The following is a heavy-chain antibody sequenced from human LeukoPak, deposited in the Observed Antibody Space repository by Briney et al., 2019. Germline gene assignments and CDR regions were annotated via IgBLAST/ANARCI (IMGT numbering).Heavy chain of an antibody. Sequence: PGGSLRLSCAASGFTSSSYEMHWVRQAPGKGLEWVSYISSSGGTIYYADSVKGRFTISRDNAKNSLYLQMNSLRAEDTAVYYCAKDGYYDSSAYYYVRYFDLWGRGTLVTVSS. V-gene: IGHV3-48*03. J-gene: IGHJ2*01. CDR2: ISSSGGTI. CDR1: GFTSSSYE. CDR3: AKDGYYDSSAYYYVRYFDL. D-gene: IGHD3-22*01.